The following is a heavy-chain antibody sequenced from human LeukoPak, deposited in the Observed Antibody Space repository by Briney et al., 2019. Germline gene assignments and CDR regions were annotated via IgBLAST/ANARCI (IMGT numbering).Heavy chain of an antibody. D-gene: IGHD4-17*01. V-gene: IGHV3-23*01. CDR2: ISGSGGST. CDR3: AKENYGPFDY. J-gene: IGHJ4*02. Sequence: GGSLRLSCAASGFTFSSYWMHWVRQAPGKGLEWVSAISGSGGSTYFTDSVKGRFTISRDNSKKTLYLQMNSLRAEDTAVYYCAKENYGPFDYWGQGTLVTVSS. CDR1: GFTFSSYW.